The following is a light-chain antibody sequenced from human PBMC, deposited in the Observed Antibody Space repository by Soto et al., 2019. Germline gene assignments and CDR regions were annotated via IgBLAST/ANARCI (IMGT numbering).Light chain of an antibody. V-gene: IGKV1-27*01. J-gene: IGKJ3*01. CDR3: QNYYSAPFT. CDR2: AAS. Sequence: DIQMTQSPSSLSAFLGERVTITCRASQDISEYLVWYQQKPGQAPKLLIYAASTLQSGVPPRFSGTGSGTDFTLTISSLQPEDVATYYCQNYYSAPFTFGPGTKVDIK. CDR1: QDISEY.